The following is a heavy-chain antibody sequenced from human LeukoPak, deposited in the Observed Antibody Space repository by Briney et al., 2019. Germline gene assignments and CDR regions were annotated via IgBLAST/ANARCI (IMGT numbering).Heavy chain of an antibody. CDR2: ISGSGGST. J-gene: IGHJ4*02. CDR1: GFTFSSYA. CDR3: AKDQRSHYDSIKYYFDY. D-gene: IGHD3-22*01. Sequence: GGSLRLSCAASGFTFSSYAMSWVRQAPGKGLEGVSAISGSGGSTYYADSVKGRFTISRDNSKNTLYLQMNSLRAEDTAVYYCAKDQRSHYDSIKYYFDYWGQGTLVTVSS. V-gene: IGHV3-23*01.